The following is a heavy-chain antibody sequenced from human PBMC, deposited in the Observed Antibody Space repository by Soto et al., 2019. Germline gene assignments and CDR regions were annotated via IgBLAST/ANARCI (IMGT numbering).Heavy chain of an antibody. CDR2: IYYSGST. CDR3: ASVDSSGYYDNWFDP. J-gene: IGHJ5*02. D-gene: IGHD3-22*01. Sequence: SETLSLTCTVSGGSISSYCWSWIRQPPGKGLEWIGYIYYSGSTNYNPSLKSRVTISVDTSKNQFSLKLSSVTAADTAVYYCASVDSSGYYDNWFDPWGQGTLVTVSS. CDR1: GGSISSYC. V-gene: IGHV4-59*01.